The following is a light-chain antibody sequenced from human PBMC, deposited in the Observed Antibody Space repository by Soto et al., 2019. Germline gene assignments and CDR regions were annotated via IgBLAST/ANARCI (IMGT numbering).Light chain of an antibody. J-gene: IGKJ4*01. CDR3: QQLRMYPST. V-gene: IGKV1-5*01. CDR2: AAS. CDR1: QNIDRW. Sequence: DIQMTQSPSTLPASVGTTVPITCRASQNIDRWVAWYQQKPGEAPKLLIYAASTLYGGVPSRFSGSGSGTDFALTITSLQAEDFATYYCQQLRMYPSTFGGGTKVDIK.